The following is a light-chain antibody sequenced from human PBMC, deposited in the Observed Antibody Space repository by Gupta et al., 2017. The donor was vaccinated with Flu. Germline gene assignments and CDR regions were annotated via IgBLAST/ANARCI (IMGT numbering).Light chain of an antibody. V-gene: IGKV1-5*03. CDR2: KAS. CDR3: QQYSSNPLT. J-gene: IGKJ3*01. CDR1: QSISSW. Sequence: DIQMTQSPPTLSASVGDRVIITCRASQSISSWLAWYQQKPGKAPNLLIYKASSLESGVPSRFSGSGSGTEFTLTISSLQPDDFATYYCQQYSSNPLTFGPGTNVDI.